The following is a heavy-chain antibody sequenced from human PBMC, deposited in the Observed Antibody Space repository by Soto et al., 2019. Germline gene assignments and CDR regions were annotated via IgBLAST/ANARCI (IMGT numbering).Heavy chain of an antibody. Sequence: GESLKISCKGSGYSFTNYWIGWVRQMPGKGLEWMGIIYPGDSKTTYSPSFRGQVSISVDKVISTAYLQWSSLKASDTAMYYCATSLGLAALRYYGMDVWGQGTTVTVSS. CDR3: ATSLGLAALRYYGMDV. CDR1: GYSFTNYW. V-gene: IGHV5-51*01. CDR2: IYPGDSKT. J-gene: IGHJ6*02. D-gene: IGHD2-15*01.